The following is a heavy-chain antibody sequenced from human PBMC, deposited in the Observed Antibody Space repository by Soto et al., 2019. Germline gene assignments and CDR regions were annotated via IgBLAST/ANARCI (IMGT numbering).Heavy chain of an antibody. CDR1: GGSISSYY. V-gene: IGHV4-59*01. D-gene: IGHD3-22*01. CDR2: IYYSGST. CDR3: ARTDSRGRWAAWY. Sequence: PSETLSLTCTVSGGSISSYYWSWTRQPPGKGLEWIGYIYYSGSTNYNPSLKSRVTISVDTSKNQFSLKLTSVTAADTAIYYCARTDSRGRWAAWYRGQGTLVTVSS. J-gene: IGHJ4*02.